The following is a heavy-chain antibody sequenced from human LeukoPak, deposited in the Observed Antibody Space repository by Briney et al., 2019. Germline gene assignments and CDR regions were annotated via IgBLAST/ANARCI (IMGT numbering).Heavy chain of an antibody. Sequence: SETLSLTCTTSGVSISSSRFYWGWLRQPPGKGLEWIGSIYYSGSTYYNPSLKSRVTISVDTSKNQFSLKVSSVTAADTAVYYCATDSRSSWFYHWGQGTPVTVSS. D-gene: IGHD6-13*01. CDR3: ATDSRSSWFYH. J-gene: IGHJ5*02. CDR1: GVSISSSRFY. V-gene: IGHV4-39*01. CDR2: IYYSGST.